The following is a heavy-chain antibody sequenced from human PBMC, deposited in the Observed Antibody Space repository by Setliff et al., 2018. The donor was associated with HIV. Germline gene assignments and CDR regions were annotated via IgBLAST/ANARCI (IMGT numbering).Heavy chain of an antibody. J-gene: IGHJ3*02. CDR1: GFTVSGNY. CDR2: ISGSGAST. Sequence: TGGSLRLSCAASGFTVSGNYLNWVRQAPGKGLEWVLVISGSGASTYYADSVKGRFTISRDNSKNTLYLQMNSLRVEDTAVYYCAKGRYGGYDWGTLDIWGQGTMVTVSS. V-gene: IGHV3-23*01. D-gene: IGHD5-12*01. CDR3: AKGRYGGYDWGTLDI.